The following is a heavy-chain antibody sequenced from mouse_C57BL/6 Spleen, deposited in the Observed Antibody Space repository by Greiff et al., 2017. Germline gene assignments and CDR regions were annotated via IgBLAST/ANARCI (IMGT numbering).Heavy chain of an antibody. Sequence: QVQLQQPGTELVKPGASVKLSCKASGYTFTSYWMHWVKQRPGQGLEWIGNINPSNGGTNYNEKFKSKATLTVDKSSSTAYMQRSSLTSEDSAVYYCARAHSNRGYSFDYWGQGTTLTVSS. CDR1: GYTFTSYW. CDR2: INPSNGGT. D-gene: IGHD2-5*01. J-gene: IGHJ2*01. CDR3: ARAHSNRGYSFDY. V-gene: IGHV1-53*01.